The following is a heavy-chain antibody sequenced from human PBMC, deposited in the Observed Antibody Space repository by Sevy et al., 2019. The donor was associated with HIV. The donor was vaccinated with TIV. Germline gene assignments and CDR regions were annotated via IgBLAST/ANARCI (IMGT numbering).Heavy chain of an antibody. V-gene: IGHV4-61*01. CDR2: IYYSGST. D-gene: IGHD2-2*02. CDR3: AREGYCSSTSCYKYYYYGMDV. Sequence: SETLSLTCTVSGGSVSSGSYYWSWIRQPPGKGREWIGYIYYSGSTNYNPSLKSRVTISVDTSKNQFSLKLSSVTAADTAVYYCAREGYCSSTSCYKYYYYGMDVWGQGTTVTVSS. CDR1: GGSVSSGSYY. J-gene: IGHJ6*02.